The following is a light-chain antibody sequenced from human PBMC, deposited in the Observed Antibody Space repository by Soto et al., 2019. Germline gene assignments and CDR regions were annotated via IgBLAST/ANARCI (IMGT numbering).Light chain of an antibody. J-gene: IGLJ1*01. Sequence: SITNTGTSSDVGGYNYVSWYQQHPGKAPKLMIYEVSKRPSGVPDRFSGSKSGNTASLTVSGLQAGDEADYYCSSYAGSKGVFGTGTKVTVL. V-gene: IGLV2-8*01. CDR1: SSDVGGYNY. CDR2: EVS. CDR3: SSYAGSKGV.